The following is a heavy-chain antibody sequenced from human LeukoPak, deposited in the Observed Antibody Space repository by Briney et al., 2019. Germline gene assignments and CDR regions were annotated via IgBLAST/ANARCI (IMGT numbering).Heavy chain of an antibody. D-gene: IGHD3-10*01. J-gene: IGHJ4*02. CDR2: ISAYNGNT. V-gene: IGHV1-18*04. Sequence: APVKVSCKASGYTFTSYGISWVRQAAGHGLEWMGWISAYNGNTNYAQKLQGRVTMTTDTSTSTAYMELRSLRSDDTAVYYCARDGSPPYYFDYWGQGTLVTVSS. CDR3: ARDGSPPYYFDY. CDR1: GYTFTSYG.